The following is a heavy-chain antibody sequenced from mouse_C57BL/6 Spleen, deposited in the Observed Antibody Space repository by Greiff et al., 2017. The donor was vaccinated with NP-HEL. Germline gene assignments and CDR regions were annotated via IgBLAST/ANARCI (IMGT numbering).Heavy chain of an antibody. V-gene: IGHV2-5*01. J-gene: IGHJ3*01. D-gene: IGHD2-3*01. CDR3: AKNGIYDGYYGFAY. CDR2: IWRGGST. Sequence: VKLMESGPGLVQPSQSLSITCTVSGFSLTSYGVHWVRQSPGKGLEWLGVIWRGGSTDYNAAFMSRLSITKDNSKSQVFFKMNSLQADDTAIYYCAKNGIYDGYYGFAYWGQGTLVTVSA. CDR1: GFSLTSYG.